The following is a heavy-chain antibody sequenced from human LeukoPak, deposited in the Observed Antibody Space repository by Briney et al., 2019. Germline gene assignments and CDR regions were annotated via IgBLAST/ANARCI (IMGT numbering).Heavy chain of an antibody. CDR2: IYYNGHT. CDR1: AGSISSSY. J-gene: IGHJ6*03. CDR3: ATILPVNYYMDV. D-gene: IGHD2-21*01. Sequence: TSETLSLTCTVSAGSISSSYWSWIRQPPGKGLESIGYIYYNGHTNYNPPLKSRVNISVDPSKNQFTLKLSSVTAADTAVYYCATILPVNYYMDVWGKGTTVTVSS. V-gene: IGHV4-59*01.